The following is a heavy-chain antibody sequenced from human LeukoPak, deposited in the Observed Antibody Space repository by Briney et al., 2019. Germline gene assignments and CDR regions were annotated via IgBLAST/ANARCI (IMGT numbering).Heavy chain of an antibody. CDR3: ARGSSPDDWDHYYMDV. V-gene: IGHV1-18*01. J-gene: IGHJ6*03. D-gene: IGHD2-21*01. Sequence: GASVKVSCKASGYTFTSYGISWVRQAPGQGLEWMGWINPNSGGTNYAQKLQGRVTMTTDTSTSTAYMELRSLRSDDTAVYYCARGSSPDDWDHYYMDVWGKGTTVTISS. CDR1: GYTFTSYG. CDR2: INPNSGGT.